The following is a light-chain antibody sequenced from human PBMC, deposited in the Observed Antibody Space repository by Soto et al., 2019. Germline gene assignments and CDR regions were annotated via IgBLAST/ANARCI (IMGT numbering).Light chain of an antibody. J-gene: IGKJ5*01. Sequence: DIQMTQYPSSLSASVGDRVTITCQASQDISNYLNWYQQKPGKAPKLLIYDASNLETGVPSRFSGSGSGTDFTFTISSLQPEDIATYYCQQYDNLITFGQGTLLEI. CDR3: QQYDNLIT. CDR1: QDISNY. CDR2: DAS. V-gene: IGKV1-33*01.